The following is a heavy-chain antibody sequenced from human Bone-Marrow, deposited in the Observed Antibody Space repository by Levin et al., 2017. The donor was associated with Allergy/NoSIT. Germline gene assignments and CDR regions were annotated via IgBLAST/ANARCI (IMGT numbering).Heavy chain of an antibody. CDR2: IWYDGSNK. J-gene: IGHJ4*02. CDR1: GFTFSSYG. CDR3: ARDDFWSDHFDY. D-gene: IGHD3-3*01. V-gene: IGHV3-33*01. Sequence: GGSLRLSCAASGFTFSSYGMHWVRQAPGKGLEWVAVIWYDGSNKYYADSVKGRFTISRDNSKNTLYLQMNSLRAEDTAVYYCARDDFWSDHFDYWGQGTLVTVSS.